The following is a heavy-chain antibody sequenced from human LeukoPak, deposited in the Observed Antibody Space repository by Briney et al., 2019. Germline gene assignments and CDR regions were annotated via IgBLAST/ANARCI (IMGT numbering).Heavy chain of an antibody. J-gene: IGHJ5*02. CDR3: ARDSGDSTWRSYNWFDL. CDR2: IDPSSGDT. Sequence: ASVKVSCKASGYIFTNFYIHWVRQAPGLGPEWMGWIDPSSGDTHFAQKFQGRITLTRDTAVSAAFMEMTSLRSDDTATYYCARDSGDSTWRSYNWFDLWGQGSLVTVAS. D-gene: IGHD6-13*01. V-gene: IGHV1-2*02. CDR1: GYIFTNFY.